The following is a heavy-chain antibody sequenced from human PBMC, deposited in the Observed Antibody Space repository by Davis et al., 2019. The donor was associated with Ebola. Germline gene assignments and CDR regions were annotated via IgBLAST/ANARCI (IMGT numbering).Heavy chain of an antibody. J-gene: IGHJ4*02. V-gene: IGHV3-74*01. CDR2: INSDGSST. CDR1: GFTFSSYW. CDR3: AKGPVYHESSGPPGDY. Sequence: GESLKISCAASGFTFSSYWMHWVRQAPGKGLVWVSRINSDGSSTSYADSVKGRFTISSANSKNTLHLQLSSLSAEDTAMYYCAKGPVYHESSGPPGDYWGQGTLVTVSS. D-gene: IGHD3-22*01.